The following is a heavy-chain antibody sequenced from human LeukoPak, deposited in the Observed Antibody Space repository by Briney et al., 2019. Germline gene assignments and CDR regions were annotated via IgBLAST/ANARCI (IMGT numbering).Heavy chain of an antibody. Sequence: PSETLSLTCTVSGGSVTSYYWSWIRQPPGKGLEWIGYIHYSGDTKYNPSLMSRVTISVDTSKNHLSLKLSSVTAADTAVYYCARDQGSSLGMDVWGQGTTVTVSS. D-gene: IGHD6-13*01. CDR1: GGSVTSYY. V-gene: IGHV4-59*02. CDR3: ARDQGSSLGMDV. CDR2: IHYSGDT. J-gene: IGHJ6*02.